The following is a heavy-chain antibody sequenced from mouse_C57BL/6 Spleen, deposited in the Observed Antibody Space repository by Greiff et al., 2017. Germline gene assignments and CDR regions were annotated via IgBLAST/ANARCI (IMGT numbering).Heavy chain of an antibody. CDR1: GYTFTSYW. J-gene: IGHJ2*01. Sequence: QVQLKQPGAELVKPGASVKVSCKASGYTFTSYWMHWVKQRPGQGLEWIGRIHPSDSDTNYNQKFKGKATLTVDKSSSTAYMQLSSLTSEDSAVYYCVMGTTVDYFDYWGQGTTLTVSS. CDR2: IHPSDSDT. V-gene: IGHV1-74*01. D-gene: IGHD1-1*01. CDR3: VMGTTVDYFDY.